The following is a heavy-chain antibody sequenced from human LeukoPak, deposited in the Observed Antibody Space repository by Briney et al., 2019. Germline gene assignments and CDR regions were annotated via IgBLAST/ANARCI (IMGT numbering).Heavy chain of an antibody. Sequence: GGSLRLSCAASGFTFSSYSMNWVRQAPGKGLEWVSSISSSSYIYYADSVKGRFTISRDNAKNSLYLQMNSLRAEDTAVYYCARYRRGYSSHNPDYWGQGTLVTVSS. D-gene: IGHD5-18*01. V-gene: IGHV3-21*01. J-gene: IGHJ4*02. CDR1: GFTFSSYS. CDR2: ISSSSYI. CDR3: ARYRRGYSSHNPDY.